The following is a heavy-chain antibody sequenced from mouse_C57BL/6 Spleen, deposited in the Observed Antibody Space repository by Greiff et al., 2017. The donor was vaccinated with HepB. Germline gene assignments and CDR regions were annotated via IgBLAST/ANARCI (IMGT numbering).Heavy chain of an antibody. CDR2: ISSGGSYT. CDR3: ARYSPYYFDY. Sequence: EVMLVESGGDLVKPGGSLKLSCAASGFTFSSYGMSWVRQTPDKRLAWVATISSGGSYTYSPDSVKGRFTISRDNANNTLYLQMSSLKSEDTAMYYCARYSPYYFDYWGQGTTLTVSS. J-gene: IGHJ2*01. CDR1: GFTFSSYG. V-gene: IGHV5-6*01.